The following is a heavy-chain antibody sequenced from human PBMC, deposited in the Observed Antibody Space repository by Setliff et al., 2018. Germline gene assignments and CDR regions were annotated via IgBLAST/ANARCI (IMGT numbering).Heavy chain of an antibody. CDR2: IDQSGIT. D-gene: IGHD3-22*01. CDR3: ARGRRITMIVVPPGVFDI. CDR1: GGSFSGYY. J-gene: IGHJ3*02. Sequence: SETLSLTCAVYGGSFSGYYWSWIRQPPGKGPEWIGEIDQSGITNYNPSLKSRVTISIDTSKNQFSLRLSSVTATDTAVYYCARGRRITMIVVPPGVFDIWGQGTMVTV. V-gene: IGHV4-34*01.